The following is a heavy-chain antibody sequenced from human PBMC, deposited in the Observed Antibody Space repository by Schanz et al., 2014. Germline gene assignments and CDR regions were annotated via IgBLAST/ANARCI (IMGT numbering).Heavy chain of an antibody. V-gene: IGHV1-2*06. D-gene: IGHD6-25*01. J-gene: IGHJ5*02. Sequence: QVQLVQSGAEVKKPGASVKVSCKASGYTFTGYHMHWVRQAPGQGFEWMGRINPNSGATNYTQKVQGRVTLTRDPCRSTADMEPSRQTADDTAFYDCVILPQDNSALGPWGQGTLVTVSS. CDR1: GYTFTGYH. CDR2: INPNSGAT. CDR3: VILPQDNSALGP.